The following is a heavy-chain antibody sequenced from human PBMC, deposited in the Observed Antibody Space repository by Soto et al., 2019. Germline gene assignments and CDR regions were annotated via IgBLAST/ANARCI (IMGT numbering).Heavy chain of an antibody. CDR2: INPSGGST. J-gene: IGHJ6*04. CDR1: QYSFTKYC. CDR3: ARAFDDTASLPVGAEPRYSAMDV. D-gene: IGHD2-21*02. V-gene: IGHV1-46*01. Sequence: QVQLVQSGAEVKKPGASVKVSCKASQYSFTKYCVHWVRQAPGQGLEWMGIINPSGGSTNYAQRFQGRVTMTRDTSTSTVYMELSSLRSEDTAVYYCARAFDDTASLPVGAEPRYSAMDVWGSGTRVTVTS.